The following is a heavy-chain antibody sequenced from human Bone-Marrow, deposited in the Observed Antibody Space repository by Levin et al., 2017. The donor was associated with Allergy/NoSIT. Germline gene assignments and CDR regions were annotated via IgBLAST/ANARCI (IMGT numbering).Heavy chain of an antibody. V-gene: IGHV1-3*01. CDR2: INAGNGNT. CDR1: GYTFTSYA. Sequence: GESLKISCKASGYTFTSYAMHWVRQAPGQRLEWMGWINAGNGNTKYSQKFQGRVTITRDTSASTAYMELSSLRSEDTAVYYCARDRKFVVVPAATTYNWFDPWGQGTLVTVSS. D-gene: IGHD2-2*01. CDR3: ARDRKFVVVPAATTYNWFDP. J-gene: IGHJ5*02.